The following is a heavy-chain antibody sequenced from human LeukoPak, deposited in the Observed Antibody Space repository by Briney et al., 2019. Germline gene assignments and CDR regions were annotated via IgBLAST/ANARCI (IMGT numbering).Heavy chain of an antibody. CDR1: GFTISDYY. D-gene: IGHD2-2*01. J-gene: IGHJ3*02. Sequence: GGSLRLSCAASGFTISDYYMSWIRQAPGKGLEWVSYISSSGSTIYYADSVKGRFTISRDNAKNSLYLQMNSLRAEDTAVYYCAREIVVVPAARVGAFDIWGQGTMVTVSS. V-gene: IGHV3-11*01. CDR2: ISSSGSTI. CDR3: AREIVVVPAARVGAFDI.